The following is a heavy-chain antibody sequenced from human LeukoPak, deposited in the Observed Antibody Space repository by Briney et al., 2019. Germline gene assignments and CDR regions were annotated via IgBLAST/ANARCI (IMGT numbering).Heavy chain of an antibody. Sequence: PSETLSLTCTVSGGSISSSSYYWGWIRRPPGKGLEWIGSIYYSGSTYYSPSLKSRVTISVDTSKNQFSLKLSSVTAADTAVYYCARHVVAVAGTNPYYYYYYMDVWGKGTTVTVSS. CDR2: IYYSGST. CDR3: ARHVVAVAGTNPYYYYYYMDV. D-gene: IGHD6-19*01. V-gene: IGHV4-39*01. J-gene: IGHJ6*03. CDR1: GGSISSSSYY.